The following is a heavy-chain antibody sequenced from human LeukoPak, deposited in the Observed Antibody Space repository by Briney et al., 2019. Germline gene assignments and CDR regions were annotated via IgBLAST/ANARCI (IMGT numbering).Heavy chain of an antibody. D-gene: IGHD5-18*01. CDR2: IFPGDSDT. CDR1: GYRFTNYW. CDR3: ARSQYRHAFDS. V-gene: IGHV5-51*01. Sequence: GESLKISCKGSGYRFTNYWIGWVRQMPGKGLEWMGLIFPGDSDTRYSPSFQGQVTISVDKSFNTAYLQWSSLKASDTAIYYCARSQYRHAFDSWGQGTLVPVSS. J-gene: IGHJ5*01.